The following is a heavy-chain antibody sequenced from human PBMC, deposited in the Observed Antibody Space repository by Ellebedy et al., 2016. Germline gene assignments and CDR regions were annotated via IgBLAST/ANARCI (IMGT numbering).Heavy chain of an antibody. D-gene: IGHD4/OR15-4a*01. CDR3: AKGTMDYFYH. J-gene: IGHJ4*02. CDR2: INHHGSET. Sequence: GESLKISXTASDFPFNTYYMSWVRQAPGKGLEWVANINHHGSETYYVDSVKGRFTISRDNARNSLYLQMNSLRAEDTAFYYCAKGTMDYFYHWGQGTLVTVSS. CDR1: DFPFNTYY. V-gene: IGHV3-7*01.